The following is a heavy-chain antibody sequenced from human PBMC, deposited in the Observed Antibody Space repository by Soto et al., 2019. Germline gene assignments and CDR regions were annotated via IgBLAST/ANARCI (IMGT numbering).Heavy chain of an antibody. CDR1: GGTFISYT. D-gene: IGHD5-12*01. CDR3: ASSSAVATVNWLDP. J-gene: IGHJ5*02. CDR2: IIPIVDIA. V-gene: IGHV1-69*02. Sequence: QVQLVQSGTEVKKPGSSVKVSCKVSGGTFISYTITWVRQAPGQGLECMGRIIPIVDIANYAQKFQGRVTITADKATSTAYMELSSLRSEDTAVYYCASSSAVATVNWLDPWGQGTQVTVSS.